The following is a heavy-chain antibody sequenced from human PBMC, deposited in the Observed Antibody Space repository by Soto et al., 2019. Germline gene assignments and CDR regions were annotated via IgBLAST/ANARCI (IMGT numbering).Heavy chain of an antibody. V-gene: IGHV5-10-1*01. CDR1: GYSFTSYW. CDR2: IDPSDSYT. J-gene: IGHJ6*02. D-gene: IGHD4-17*01. CDR3: ARHQGMTTVSPRDYGMDV. Sequence: PGESLKISCKGSGYSFTSYWISWVRQMPGKGLEWVGRIDPSDSYTNYSPSFQGHVTISADKSISTAYLQWSSLKASDTAMYYCARHQGMTTVSPRDYGMDVWGQGTTVTVSS.